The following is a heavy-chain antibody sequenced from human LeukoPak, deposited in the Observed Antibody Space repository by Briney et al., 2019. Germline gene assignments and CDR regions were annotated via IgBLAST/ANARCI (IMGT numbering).Heavy chain of an antibody. J-gene: IGHJ4*02. D-gene: IGHD6-19*01. CDR2: IWYDGSNK. Sequence: PGRSLRLSCAASGFTFSSYGKHWVRQAPGKGLEWVAVIWYDGSNKYYADSVKCRFTISRDNSKNTLYLKMNSLRAEDTAVYYCARVEYSSGWPLDYWGQGTLVTVSS. CDR3: ARVEYSSGWPLDY. V-gene: IGHV3-33*01. CDR1: GFTFSSYG.